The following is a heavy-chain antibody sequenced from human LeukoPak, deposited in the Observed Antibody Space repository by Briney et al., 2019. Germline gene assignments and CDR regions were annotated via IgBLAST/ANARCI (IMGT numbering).Heavy chain of an antibody. CDR3: ARALRGYSYGLALDY. CDR1: GFTFSSYA. CDR2: ISYDGSNK. D-gene: IGHD5-18*01. J-gene: IGHJ4*02. Sequence: GGSLRLSCAASGFTFSSYAMHWVRQAPGKGLEWMAVISYDGSNKYYADSVKGRFTISRDNSKNTLYLQMNSLRAEDTAVYYCARALRGYSYGLALDYWGQGTLVTVSS. V-gene: IGHV3-30-3*01.